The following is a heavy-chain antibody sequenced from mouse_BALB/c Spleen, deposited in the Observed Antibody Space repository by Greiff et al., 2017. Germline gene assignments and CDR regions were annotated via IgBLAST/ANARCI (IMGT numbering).Heavy chain of an antibody. Sequence: VKLMESGPDLVAPSQSLSITCTVSGFSLTSYGVHWVRQPPGKGLEWLVVIWSDGSTTYNSALKSRLSISKDNSKSQVFLKMNSLQTDDTAMYYCARQDGYYGAMDYWGQGTSVTVSS. CDR1: GFSLTSYG. V-gene: IGHV2-6-2*01. J-gene: IGHJ4*01. CDR2: IWSDGST. CDR3: ARQDGYYGAMDY. D-gene: IGHD2-3*01.